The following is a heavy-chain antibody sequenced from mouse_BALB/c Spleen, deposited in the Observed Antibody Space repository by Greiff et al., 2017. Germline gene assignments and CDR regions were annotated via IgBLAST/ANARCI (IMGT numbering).Heavy chain of an antibody. Sequence: DVQLQESGGGLVKPGGSLKLSCAASGFTFSSYAMSWVRQTPEKRLEWVASISSGGSTYYPDSVKGRFTISRDNARNILYLQMSSLRSEDTAMYYCARAPYYGFDVWGAGTTVTVSS. CDR3: ARAPYYGFDV. CDR1: GFTFSSYA. D-gene: IGHD1-1*01. J-gene: IGHJ1*01. CDR2: ISSGGST. V-gene: IGHV5-6-5*01.